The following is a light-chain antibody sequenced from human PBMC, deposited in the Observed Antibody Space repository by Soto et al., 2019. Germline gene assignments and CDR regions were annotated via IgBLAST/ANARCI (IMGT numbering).Light chain of an antibody. V-gene: IGKV3-20*01. CDR2: DAS. J-gene: IGKJ1*01. CDR3: QQYNSYSGT. Sequence: DIVLTQSPGTLSFSPGEGATLSCRASQSVPRSYLAWYQQKPGQTPSLLIYDASNRATGIPARFSGSGSGTEFTLTISSLQPDDFATYYCQQYNSYSGTFGQGTKVDIK. CDR1: QSVPRSY.